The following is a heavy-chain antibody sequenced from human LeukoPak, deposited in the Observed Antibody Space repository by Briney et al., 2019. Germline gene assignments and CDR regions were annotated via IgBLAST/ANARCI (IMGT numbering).Heavy chain of an antibody. J-gene: IGHJ4*02. Sequence: GSSVKVSCKASGGTFSSYAISWVRQAPGQGLEWMGWINPNSGGTNYAQKFQGRVTMTRDTSISTAYMELSRLRSDDTAVYYCARAGYDFWSGYSEFDYWGQGTLVTVSS. CDR2: INPNSGGT. D-gene: IGHD3-3*01. CDR3: ARAGYDFWSGYSEFDY. CDR1: GGTFSSYA. V-gene: IGHV1-2*02.